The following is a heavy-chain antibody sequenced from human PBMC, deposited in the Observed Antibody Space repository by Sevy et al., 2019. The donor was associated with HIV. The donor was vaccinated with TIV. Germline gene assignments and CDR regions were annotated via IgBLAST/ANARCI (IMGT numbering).Heavy chain of an antibody. CDR3: AREAKLGAPLGY. J-gene: IGHJ4*02. CDR1: GGSISLYY. CDR2: IYGSGRT. V-gene: IGHV4-4*07. D-gene: IGHD3-16*01. Sequence: SETLSLTCTVSGGSISLYYWSWIRQPAGKGLEWIGHIYGSGRTCYNPSLKSRVTMSEDTSQNQISLKLTSATAADAAVYYCAREAKLGAPLGYWGQGTLVTVSS.